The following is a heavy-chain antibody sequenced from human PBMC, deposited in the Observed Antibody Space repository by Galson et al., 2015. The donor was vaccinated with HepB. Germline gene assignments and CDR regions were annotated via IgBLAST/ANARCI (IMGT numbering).Heavy chain of an antibody. D-gene: IGHD6-13*01. CDR2: IGSKANSYAT. J-gene: IGHJ4*02. CDR1: GSTFSGSA. V-gene: IGHV3-73*01. CDR3: TRLGDLSGYSSL. Sequence: SLRLSCAASGSTFSGSAMHWVRQASGRGLEWVGRIGSKANSYATAYAASVKGRFTISRDDSMNTAYMQMNSLKTEDTAVYYCTRLGDLSGYSSLWGQGTLVTVSS.